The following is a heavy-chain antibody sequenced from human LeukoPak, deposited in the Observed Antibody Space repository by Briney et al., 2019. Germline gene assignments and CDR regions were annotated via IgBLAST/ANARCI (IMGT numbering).Heavy chain of an antibody. J-gene: IGHJ4*02. D-gene: IGHD3-10*01. CDR2: INHSGST. V-gene: IGHV4-34*01. CDR1: GGSFSGYY. CDR3: ARGRARGVFDY. Sequence: PSETLSLTCAVYGGSFSGYYWSWIRQPPGKGLEWIGEINHSGSTNYNPSLKSRVTISVDTSKNQFSLKLSSVTAADTAVHYCARGRARGVFDYWGQGTLVTVSS.